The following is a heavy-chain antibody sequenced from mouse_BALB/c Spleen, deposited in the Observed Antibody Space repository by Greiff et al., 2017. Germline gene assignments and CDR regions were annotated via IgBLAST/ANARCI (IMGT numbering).Heavy chain of an antibody. J-gene: IGHJ2*01. Sequence: VQLLQSGAELVKPGASVKLSCTASGFNIKDTYMHWVKQRPEQGLEWIGRIDPANGNTKYAPKFQGKATITADTSSITAYLQLSGLTSEDTAVYYCAEGTTGFDYWGQGTTVTVSA. CDR1: GFNIKDTY. V-gene: IGHV14-3*02. CDR3: AEGTTGFDY. D-gene: IGHD2-14*01. CDR2: IDPANGNT.